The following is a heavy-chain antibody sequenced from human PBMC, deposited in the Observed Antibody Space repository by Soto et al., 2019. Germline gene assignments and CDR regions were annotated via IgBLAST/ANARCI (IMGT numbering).Heavy chain of an antibody. V-gene: IGHV4-39*01. Sequence: QLQLQESGPGLVKPSATLSLTCTVSGCSISSRSYYWGWIRQPPGKALECIGSIYYSGSTYYSPSLKSRFTISVDTSTNHFSLKLSSVSAADTGVYYCAIRGYYAISAFDIWGQGTMVTVSS. J-gene: IGHJ3*02. CDR2: IYYSGST. D-gene: IGHD2-8*01. CDR1: GCSISSRSYY. CDR3: AIRGYYAISAFDI.